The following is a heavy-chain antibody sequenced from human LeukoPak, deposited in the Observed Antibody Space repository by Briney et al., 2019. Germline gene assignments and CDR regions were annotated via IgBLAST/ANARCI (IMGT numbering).Heavy chain of an antibody. CDR2: IRYDGSNK. D-gene: IGHD6-6*01. V-gene: IGHV3-30*02. Sequence: PGGSLRLSCAASGFTFSSYGMHWVRQAPGKGLEWVAFIRYDGSNKYYADSVKGRFTISRDNSKNTLYLQMNSLRAEDTAVYYCAKEDRDSSSPFRGNAFDIWGQGTMVTVSS. CDR1: GFTFSSYG. J-gene: IGHJ3*02. CDR3: AKEDRDSSSPFRGNAFDI.